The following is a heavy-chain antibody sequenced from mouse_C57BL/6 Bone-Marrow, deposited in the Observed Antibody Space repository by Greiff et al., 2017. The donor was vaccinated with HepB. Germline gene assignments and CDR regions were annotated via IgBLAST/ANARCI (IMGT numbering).Heavy chain of an antibody. D-gene: IGHD2-4*01. CDR2: INYDGSST. CDR1: GFTFSDYY. Sequence: EVKLVESEGGLVQPGRSMKLSCTASGFTFSDYYMAWVRQVPEKGLEWVANINYDGSSTYYLDSLKSRFIISRDNAKNILYLQMSSLKAEDTATYYCARGVYYDYVDYWGQGTTLTVSS. J-gene: IGHJ2*01. CDR3: ARGVYYDYVDY. V-gene: IGHV5-16*01.